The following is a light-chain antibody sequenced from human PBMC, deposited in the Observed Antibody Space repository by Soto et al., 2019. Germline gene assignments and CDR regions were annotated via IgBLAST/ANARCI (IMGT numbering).Light chain of an antibody. CDR2: KAS. CDR1: QSISDW. CDR3: QHYNSYSEA. V-gene: IGKV1-5*03. J-gene: IGKJ1*01. Sequence: DIQMTQSPSTLSASVVDRVTITCRASQSISDWLAWYQQKPGKAPKLLIYKASSLQSGVPSRLSGSGSGTEFTLTISSLQPDDFATYYCQHYNSYSEAFGQGTKVDIK.